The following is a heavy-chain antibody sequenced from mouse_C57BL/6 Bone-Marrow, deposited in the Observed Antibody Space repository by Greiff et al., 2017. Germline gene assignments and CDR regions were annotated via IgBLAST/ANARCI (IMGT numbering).Heavy chain of an antibody. Sequence: QVQLKQSGAELARPGASVKLSCKASGYTFTSYGISWVKQRTGQGLEWIGEIYPRSGNTYYNEKFKGKATLTGDKSSSTAYMELRSLTSEDSAVYFCARGGLLRLNYLDYWGQGTTLTVSS. CDR1: GYTFTSYG. J-gene: IGHJ2*01. CDR2: IYPRSGNT. CDR3: ARGGLLRLNYLDY. V-gene: IGHV1-81*01. D-gene: IGHD2-3*01.